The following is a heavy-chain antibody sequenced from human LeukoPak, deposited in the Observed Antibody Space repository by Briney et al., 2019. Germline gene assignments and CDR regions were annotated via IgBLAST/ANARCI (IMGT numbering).Heavy chain of an antibody. D-gene: IGHD4-17*01. V-gene: IGHV3-15*01. J-gene: IGHJ4*02. CDR1: GFTFSNAW. CDR3: TTATVPPS. CDR2: IQRKTDGGTT. Sequence: GRSLRLSCAASGFTFSNAWMNWVRQAPGKGVEWVGRIQRKTDGGTTEYAAPVKGRFTISRDDSKNTVYLQMNTLTTEDTAVYYCTTATVPPSWGQGTLVTVSS.